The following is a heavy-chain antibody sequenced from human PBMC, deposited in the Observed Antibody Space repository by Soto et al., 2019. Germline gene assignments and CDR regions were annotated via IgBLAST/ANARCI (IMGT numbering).Heavy chain of an antibody. V-gene: IGHV3-23*01. CDR3: MRPAPRGRHYFYFGMDV. CDR1: GFTFSSYA. J-gene: IGHJ6*02. CDR2: ISSSGGST. D-gene: IGHD3-10*01. Sequence: EVQLLESGGGLVQPGGSLRLSCAASGFTFSSYAMSWVRQAPGKGLEWVSGISSSGGSTYYADSVKARFTISRDNSKNTLFLRMNRPRVEDTAVYYCMRPAPRGRHYFYFGMDVWGQGTTVTVSS.